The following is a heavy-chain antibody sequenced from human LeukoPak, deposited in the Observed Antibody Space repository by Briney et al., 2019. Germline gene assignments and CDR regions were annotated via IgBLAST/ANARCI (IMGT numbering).Heavy chain of an antibody. Sequence: ASVKVSCKASGYTFTSYGISWVRQAPGQGLEWMGWTSAYNGNTNYAQKLQGRVTMTTDTSTSTAYMELRSLRSDDTAVYYCARDRRGFGEFTIDYWGQGTLVTVSS. J-gene: IGHJ4*02. CDR1: GYTFTSYG. V-gene: IGHV1-18*01. CDR2: TSAYNGNT. D-gene: IGHD3-10*01. CDR3: ARDRRGFGEFTIDY.